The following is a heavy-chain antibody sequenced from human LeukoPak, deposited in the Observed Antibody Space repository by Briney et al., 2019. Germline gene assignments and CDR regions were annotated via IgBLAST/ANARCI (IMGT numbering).Heavy chain of an antibody. V-gene: IGHV4-38-2*02. CDR1: GYSISSDYY. J-gene: IGHJ5*02. Sequence: PSETLSLTCTVSGYSISSDYYWGWIRQPPGKGLEWIGSISHSGRTYYNPSLKSRVTISLDTSKNQFSLKLSSVTAADTAVYYCARDHLANLASRLFDPWGQGTLVTVSS. CDR2: ISHSGRT. CDR3: ARDHLANLASRLFDP. D-gene: IGHD3-3*01.